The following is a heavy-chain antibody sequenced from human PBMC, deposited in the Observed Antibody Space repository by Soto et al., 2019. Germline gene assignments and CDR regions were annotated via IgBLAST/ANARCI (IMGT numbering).Heavy chain of an antibody. CDR2: ISSSSSYI. CDR1: GFTFSSYS. D-gene: IGHD2-2*01. Sequence: GGSLRLSCAASGFTFSSYSMNWVRQAPGKGLEWASSISSSSSYIYYADSVKGRFTISRDNAKNSLYLQMNSLRAEDTAVYYCARDISCSTSCYVPFDYWGQGTLVTVSS. V-gene: IGHV3-21*01. CDR3: ARDISCSTSCYVPFDY. J-gene: IGHJ4*02.